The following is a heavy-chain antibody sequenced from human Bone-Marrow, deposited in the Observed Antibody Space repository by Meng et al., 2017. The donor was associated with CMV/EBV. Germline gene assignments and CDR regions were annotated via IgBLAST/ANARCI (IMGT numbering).Heavy chain of an antibody. Sequence: CKASGYTFTSYGISWVRQAPGQGLEWMGWISAYNGNTNYAQKLQGRVTMTTDTSTSTAYMELRSLRSDDTAVYYCARDIGLYYDSSSHDYWGQGTLVTV. V-gene: IGHV1-18*01. CDR1: GYTFTSYG. CDR2: ISAYNGNT. J-gene: IGHJ4*02. CDR3: ARDIGLYYDSSSHDY. D-gene: IGHD3-22*01.